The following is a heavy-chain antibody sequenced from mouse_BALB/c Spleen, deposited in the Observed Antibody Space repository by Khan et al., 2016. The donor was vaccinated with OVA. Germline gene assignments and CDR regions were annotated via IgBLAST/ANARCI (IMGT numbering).Heavy chain of an antibody. CDR3: ARDEYYGYWYFDV. V-gene: IGHV3-5*02. CDR2: IYYSGII. J-gene: IGHJ1*01. Sequence: EVQLVESGPGLVKPSQTVSLTCTVTGISITTRNYRWSWIRQFPGNKLEWIGYIYYSGIITYNQSLTSRATITRDTSKNQFFLEMNSLTAEDTATYYCARDEYYGYWYFDVWGAGTTVTVSS. D-gene: IGHD1-1*01. CDR1: GISITTRNYR.